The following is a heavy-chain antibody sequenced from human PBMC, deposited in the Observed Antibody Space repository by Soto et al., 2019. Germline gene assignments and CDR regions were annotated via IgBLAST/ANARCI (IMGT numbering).Heavy chain of an antibody. D-gene: IGHD3-10*01. CDR2: ISYDGSNK. CDR1: GFTFSSYG. V-gene: IGHV3-30*18. Sequence: QVQLVESGGGVVQPGRSLRLSCAASGFTFSSYGMHWVRQAPGKGLEWVAVISYDGSNKYYADSVKGRFTISRDNSKNTLYLQMNSLSAEDTAVYYCAKDLITMVRGVGNWFDPWGQGTLVTVSS. J-gene: IGHJ5*02. CDR3: AKDLITMVRGVGNWFDP.